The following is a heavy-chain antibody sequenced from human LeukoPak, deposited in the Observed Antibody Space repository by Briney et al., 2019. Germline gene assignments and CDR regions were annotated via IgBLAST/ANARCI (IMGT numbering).Heavy chain of an antibody. V-gene: IGHV4-59*08. CDR3: ARRSMRWMDV. Sequence: SETLSLTCTVSGGSISSYYWSWIRQPPGKGLEYIGYIYYSGSTNYNPSLKSRVTTSLDTSKNQFSLKLSPVTAADTAVYYCARRSMRWMDVWGQGTTVTVSS. CDR2: IYYSGST. CDR1: GGSISSYY. D-gene: IGHD4-23*01. J-gene: IGHJ6*02.